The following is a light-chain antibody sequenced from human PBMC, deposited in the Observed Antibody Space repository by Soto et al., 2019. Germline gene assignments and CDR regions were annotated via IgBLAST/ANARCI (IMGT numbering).Light chain of an antibody. Sequence: QSVLTQSPSASASLGASVKLTCTLSSGHSNYAIAWHQQQPEKGPRYLMKLNSDGSHSKGDGIPDRFSGSSSGAERYLTISSLQSEDEADSYCQTWGTGTPWVFGGGTKLTVL. J-gene: IGLJ3*02. CDR1: SGHSNYA. CDR3: QTWGTGTPWV. V-gene: IGLV4-69*01. CDR2: LNSDGSH.